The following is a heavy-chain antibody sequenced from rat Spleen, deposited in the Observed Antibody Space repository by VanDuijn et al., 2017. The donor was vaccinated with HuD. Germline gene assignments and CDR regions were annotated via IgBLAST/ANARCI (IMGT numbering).Heavy chain of an antibody. CDR1: GFSLTNYH. D-gene: IGHD1-7*01. CDR2: IWSGGTT. Sequence: QVQLKESGPGLVQPSQTLSLTCTVSGFSLTNYHVHWVRQSAGKGLEWMGIIWSGGTTDYNSALKSRLAITRDTSKSQLFLKMNSPQPEDTATYYCVREYYGPFDYWGQGVMVTVSA. CDR3: VREYYGPFDY. V-gene: IGHV2-32*01. J-gene: IGHJ2*01.